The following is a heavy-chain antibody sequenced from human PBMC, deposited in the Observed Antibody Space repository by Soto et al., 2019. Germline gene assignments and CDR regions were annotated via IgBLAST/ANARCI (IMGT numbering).Heavy chain of an antibody. J-gene: IGHJ4*02. V-gene: IGHV3-49*04. CDR1: GFTFGYYA. CDR2: IRSKAYGGTT. CDR3: TRDFALVDPAMGDY. Sequence: GALLVGCTASGFTFGYYAMGWVRQAPGRGLELVGFIRSKAYGGTTEYAASVKGRFTISRDDSKSIAYLQMNSLKTEDTAVYYCTRDFALVDPAMGDYWGQGTLVTVSS. D-gene: IGHD5-18*01.